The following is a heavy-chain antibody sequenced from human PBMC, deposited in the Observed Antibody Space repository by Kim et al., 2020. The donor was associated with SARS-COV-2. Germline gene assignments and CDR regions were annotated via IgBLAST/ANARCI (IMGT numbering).Heavy chain of an antibody. D-gene: IGHD6-19*01. CDR2: IKQDGSEK. Sequence: GGSLRLSCAAYGFTFSSYWMSWVRQAPGKGLEWVAHIKQDGSEKYYVDSVKGRFTISRDNSKNSLYLQMNSLRAEDTAVYYCASAAVAGNYYYFYGMDVWGQGTTVTVSS. J-gene: IGHJ6*02. CDR3: ASAAVAGNYYYFYGMDV. CDR1: GFTFSSYW. V-gene: IGHV3-7*01.